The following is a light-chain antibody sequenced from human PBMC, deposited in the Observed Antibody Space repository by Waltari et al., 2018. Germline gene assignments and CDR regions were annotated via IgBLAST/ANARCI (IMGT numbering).Light chain of an antibody. Sequence: QSALTQPASVSGSPGQSITISCTGTSSDVGSYNLVSWYQQHPGKAPKLMIYEGSKWPSGVANRFSGSKSGSTASLTISGLQAEDEADYYCCSYADSSTVVVFGGGTKLTVL. V-gene: IGLV2-23*03. CDR3: CSYADSSTVVV. CDR2: EGS. J-gene: IGLJ2*01. CDR1: SSDVGSYNL.